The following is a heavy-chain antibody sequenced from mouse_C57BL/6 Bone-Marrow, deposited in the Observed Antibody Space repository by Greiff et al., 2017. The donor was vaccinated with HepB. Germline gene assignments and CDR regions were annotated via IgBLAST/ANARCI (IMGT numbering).Heavy chain of an antibody. Sequence: EVMLVESGGGLVKPGGSLKLSCAASGFTFSDYGMHWVRQAPEKGLEWVAYISSGSSTIYYADTVKGRFTISRDNAKNTLFLQMTSLTSEDTAMYYCARGLGVWYFDVWGTGTTVTVSS. CDR3: ARGLGVWYFDV. CDR1: GFTFSDYG. V-gene: IGHV5-17*01. CDR2: ISSGSSTI. D-gene: IGHD3-3*01. J-gene: IGHJ1*03.